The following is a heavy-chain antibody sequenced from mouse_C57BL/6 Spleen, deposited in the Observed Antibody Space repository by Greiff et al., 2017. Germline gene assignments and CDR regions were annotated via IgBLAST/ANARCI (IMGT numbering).Heavy chain of an antibody. CDR2: IYPGDGDT. CDR1: GYAFSSSW. V-gene: IGHV1-82*01. D-gene: IGHD2-4*01. CDR3: ARGNYEDWYFDV. Sequence: VKLQESGPELVKPGASVKISCKASGYAFSSSWMNWVKQRPGKGLEWIGRIYPGDGDTNYNGKFKGKATLTADKSSSTAYMQLSSLTSEDSAVYFCARGNYEDWYFDVWGTGTTVTVSS. J-gene: IGHJ1*03.